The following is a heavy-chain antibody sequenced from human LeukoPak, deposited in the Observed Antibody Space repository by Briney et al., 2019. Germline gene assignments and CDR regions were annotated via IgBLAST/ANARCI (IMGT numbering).Heavy chain of an antibody. D-gene: IGHD1-26*01. CDR1: GFTVSRHW. V-gene: IGHV3-48*01. CDR3: TRDREGTDY. CDR2: ISSSPDTI. Sequence: PGGSLRLSCAASGFTVSRHWMHWVRQAPGKGLEWVSYISSSPDTIYYADSVKGRFTISRDNAKNSLYLQMNSLRAEDTAVYYCTRDREGTDYWGQGTLVTVSS. J-gene: IGHJ4*02.